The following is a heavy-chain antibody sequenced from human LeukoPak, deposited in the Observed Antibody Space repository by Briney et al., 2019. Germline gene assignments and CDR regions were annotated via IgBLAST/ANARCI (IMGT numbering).Heavy chain of an antibody. CDR1: GGSISSYY. J-gene: IGHJ5*02. V-gene: IGHV4-4*07. Sequence: NPSETLSLTCTVSGGSISSYYWSWIRQPAGKGLEWIGRIYTSGSTNYNPSLKSRVTMSVDTSKNQFSLKLSSVTAADTAVYYCAREYCSSTSCYFFDINWFDPWGQGTLVTVSS. CDR2: IYTSGST. D-gene: IGHD2-2*01. CDR3: AREYCSSTSCYFFDINWFDP.